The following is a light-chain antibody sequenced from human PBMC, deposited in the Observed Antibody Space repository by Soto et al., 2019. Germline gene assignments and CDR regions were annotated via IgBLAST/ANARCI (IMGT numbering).Light chain of an antibody. V-gene: IGKV3-11*01. Sequence: EIVLTQSPATLSLSPGERATLSCRASQSVNSYLAWYQQKPGQAPRLLIYDASNRATGIPARFSGSGSGTDFTLTISSLEREDCAVYYCQQCNNWPLTFGGGTKGEIK. CDR2: DAS. J-gene: IGKJ4*01. CDR3: QQCNNWPLT. CDR1: QSVNSY.